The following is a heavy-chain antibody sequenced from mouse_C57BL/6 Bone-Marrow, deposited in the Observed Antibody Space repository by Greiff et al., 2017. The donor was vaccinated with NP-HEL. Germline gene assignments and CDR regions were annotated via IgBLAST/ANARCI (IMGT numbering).Heavy chain of an antibody. J-gene: IGHJ2*01. CDR3: ARKWEAYYSNYVGLLDY. CDR1: GYTFTSYW. D-gene: IGHD2-5*01. Sequence: VQLQESGAELVKPGASVKMSCKASGYTFTSYWITWVKQRPGQGLEWIGDISPGSGRTNYNEKFQSKATLTVDTSSRTAYMQLSSLTSDDSAVYYCARKWEAYYSNYVGLLDYWGQGTTLTVSS. CDR2: ISPGSGRT. V-gene: IGHV1-55*01.